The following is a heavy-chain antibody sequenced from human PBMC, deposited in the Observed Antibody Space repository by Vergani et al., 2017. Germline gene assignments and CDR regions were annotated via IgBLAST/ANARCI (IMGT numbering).Heavy chain of an antibody. V-gene: IGHV3-7*01. CDR2: IKEDGSET. D-gene: IGHD1-26*01. J-gene: IGHJ4*02. CDR1: GFTFSNYW. CDR3: ARLGLTASRREAPVFDY. Sequence: EVQLMESGGGLVQPGGSLRLSCAASGFTFSNYWMSWVRQAPGKGLEWVANIKEDGSETFYVDSVMGRFTISRDNAKNSLYLQMNSLRAEDTAVYFCARLGLTASRREAPVFDYWGQGTVVTVSS.